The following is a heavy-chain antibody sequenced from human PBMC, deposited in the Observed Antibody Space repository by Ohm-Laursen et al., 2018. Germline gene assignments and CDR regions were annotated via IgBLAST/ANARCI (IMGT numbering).Heavy chain of an antibody. Sequence: ASVKVSCKASGYIFTGFHMHWVRQAPGQGLEWMGWINPNSGGTNYAQKFQGRVTMTRDTSINTAYMELSTLRSDDTAVYYCSRSTYGEHYWGQGTLVTVSS. J-gene: IGHJ4*02. V-gene: IGHV1-2*02. CDR3: SRSTYGEHY. CDR2: INPNSGGT. D-gene: IGHD4-17*01. CDR1: GYIFTGFH.